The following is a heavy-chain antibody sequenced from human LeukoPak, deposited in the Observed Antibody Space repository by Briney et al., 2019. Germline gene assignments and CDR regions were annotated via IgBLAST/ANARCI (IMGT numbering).Heavy chain of an antibody. V-gene: IGHV1-46*03. J-gene: IGHJ4*02. CDR2: INPSGGST. CDR3: ARDSSSWYKMQYYFDY. D-gene: IGHD6-13*01. Sequence: ASVKVSCKVSGYTLTELSMHWVRQAPGQGLEWMGIINPSGGSTSYAQKFQGRVTMTRDTSTSTVYMELSSLRSEDTAVYYCARDSSSWYKMQYYFDYWGQGTLVTVSS. CDR1: GYTLTELS.